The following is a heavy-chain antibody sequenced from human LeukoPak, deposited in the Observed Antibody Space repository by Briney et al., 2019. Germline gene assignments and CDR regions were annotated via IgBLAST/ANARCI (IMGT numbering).Heavy chain of an antibody. Sequence: GGSLRLSCAASGFTFSSYAMHWVRQAPGKGLEYVSAISSNGGSTYYANSVKGRFTISRDNSKNTLYLQMGSLRAEDTAVYYCARDLSGVTGYTYGRGIDYWGQGTLVTVSS. CDR1: GFTFSSYA. V-gene: IGHV3-64*01. J-gene: IGHJ4*02. CDR3: ARDLSGVTGYTYGRGIDY. CDR2: ISSNGGST. D-gene: IGHD5-18*01.